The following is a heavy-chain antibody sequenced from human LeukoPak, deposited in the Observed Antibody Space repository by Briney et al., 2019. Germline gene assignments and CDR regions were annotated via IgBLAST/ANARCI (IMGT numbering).Heavy chain of an antibody. Sequence: ASVKVSCKASGGTFSSYAISWVRQAPGQGLEWMGGIIPIFGTANYAQKFQGRVTITTDESTSTAYMELSSLSSEDTAVYYCASQGSRDGYNYPLFRWGQGTLVTVSS. V-gene: IGHV1-69*05. CDR3: ASQGSRDGYNYPLFR. CDR1: GGTFSSYA. CDR2: IIPIFGTA. J-gene: IGHJ4*02. D-gene: IGHD5-24*01.